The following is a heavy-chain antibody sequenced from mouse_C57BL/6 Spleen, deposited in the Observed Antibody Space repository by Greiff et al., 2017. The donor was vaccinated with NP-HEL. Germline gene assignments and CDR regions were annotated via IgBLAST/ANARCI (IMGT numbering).Heavy chain of an antibody. CDR2: LNYDGSST. Sequence: EVKLVESEGGLVQPGSSMQLSCTASGFTFSDYYMAWVRQVPEKGLEWVANLNYDGSSTYYLEYLKSRFIISVANAKHILYLHMSSLKSEYTATYYCARENWVYFYYWGQGTTLTVSS. J-gene: IGHJ2*01. CDR3: ARENWVYFYY. V-gene: IGHV5-16*01. D-gene: IGHD4-1*01. CDR1: GFTFSDYY.